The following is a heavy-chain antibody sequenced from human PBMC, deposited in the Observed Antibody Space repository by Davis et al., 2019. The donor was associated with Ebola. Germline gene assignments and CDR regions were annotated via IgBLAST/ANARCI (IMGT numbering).Heavy chain of an antibody. J-gene: IGHJ4*02. CDR3: ARETFDY. V-gene: IGHV3-30-3*01. Sequence: GESLKISCAASGFTFSSYAMHWVRQAPGKGLEWVAVISYDGSNKYYADSVKGRFTISRDNSKNTLYLQMNSLRAEDTAVYYCARETFDYWGQGTLVTVSS. CDR1: GFTFSSYA. CDR2: ISYDGSNK.